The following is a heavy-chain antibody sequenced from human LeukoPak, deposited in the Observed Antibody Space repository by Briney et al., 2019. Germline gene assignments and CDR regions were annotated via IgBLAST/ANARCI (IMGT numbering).Heavy chain of an antibody. V-gene: IGHV4-30-2*01. J-gene: IGHJ6*02. Sequence: SEILSLTCAVSGGSISSGGYSWSWIRQPPGKGLEWIGYIYHSGSTYYNPSLKSRVTISVDRSKNQFSLKLSSVTAADTAVYYCARGVGYCSSTSCPYYYYGMDVWGQGTTVTVSS. D-gene: IGHD2-2*01. CDR3: ARGVGYCSSTSCPYYYYGMDV. CDR1: GGSISSGGYS. CDR2: IYHSGST.